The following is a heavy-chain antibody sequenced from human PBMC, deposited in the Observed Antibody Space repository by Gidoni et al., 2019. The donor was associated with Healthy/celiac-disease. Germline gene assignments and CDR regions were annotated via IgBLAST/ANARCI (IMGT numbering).Heavy chain of an antibody. CDR3: AKDVFPVYIVVVTAIFDY. V-gene: IGHV3-23*01. J-gene: IGHJ4*02. CDR2: ISGSGGST. Sequence: EVQLLESGGGLVQPGGSLRLSCAASGFTFSSYAMSWVRQAPGTGLEWVSAISGSGGSTYYADSVKGRFTISRDNSKNTLYLQMNSLRAEDTAVYYCAKDVFPVYIVVVTAIFDYWGQGTLVTVSS. D-gene: IGHD2-21*02. CDR1: GFTFSSYA.